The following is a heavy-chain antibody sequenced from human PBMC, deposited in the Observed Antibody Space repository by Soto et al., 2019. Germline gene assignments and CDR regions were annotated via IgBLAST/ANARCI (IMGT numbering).Heavy chain of an antibody. CDR1: GGSISSGDYY. D-gene: IGHD2-2*01. J-gene: IGHJ4*02. Sequence: PSETLSLTCTVSGGSISSGDYYWTWIRQAPGKGLEWIGYIYNSAGTSYNPSLKSRLTMSADTSKNQFSLRLSSVTAADTAVYYCARGTPLDYWGQGTLVTVS. V-gene: IGHV4-30-4*01. CDR2: IYNSAGT. CDR3: ARGTPLDY.